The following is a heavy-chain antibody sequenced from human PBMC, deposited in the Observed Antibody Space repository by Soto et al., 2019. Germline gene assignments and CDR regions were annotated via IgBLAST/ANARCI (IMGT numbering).Heavy chain of an antibody. J-gene: IGHJ4*02. D-gene: IGHD6-19*01. Sequence: SETLSLTCTVSGCSISSSSYYWGWIRQPPGKGLEWIGSIYYSGSTYYNPSLKSRVTISVDTSKNQFSLKLSSVTAADTAVYYCARRRGRIAVAGTGDFDYWGQGTLVTVSS. V-gene: IGHV4-39*01. CDR1: GCSISSSSYY. CDR3: ARRRGRIAVAGTGDFDY. CDR2: IYYSGST.